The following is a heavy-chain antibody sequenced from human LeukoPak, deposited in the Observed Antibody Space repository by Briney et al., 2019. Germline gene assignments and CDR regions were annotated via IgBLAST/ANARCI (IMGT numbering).Heavy chain of an antibody. D-gene: IGHD1-1*01. CDR2: IYTGGST. CDR1: GFTVSSNY. J-gene: IGHJ6*03. CDR3: ARDVTTTRYYYYYMDV. Sequence: GGSLRLSCAASGFTVSSNYMSWVRQAPGKGLEWVSVIYTGGSTYYADSVKGRFTISRDNSKNTLYLQMNSLRAEDTAVYYCARDVTTTRYYYYYMDVWGEGTTVTVSS. V-gene: IGHV3-66*02.